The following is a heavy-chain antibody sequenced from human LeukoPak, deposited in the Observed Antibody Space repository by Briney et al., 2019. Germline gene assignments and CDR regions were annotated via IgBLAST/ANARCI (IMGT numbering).Heavy chain of an antibody. CDR2: IYYSGST. J-gene: IGHJ3*02. Sequence: SETLSLTCTVSGGSISSYYWSWIRHPPGKGLEWLGYIYYSGSTNYNPSLKSRVTISVDTSKNQFSLKLSSVTAADTAVYYCARGYVYYDSSGYYNDGGDAFDIWGQGTMVTVSS. CDR1: GGSISSYY. D-gene: IGHD3-22*01. V-gene: IGHV4-59*01. CDR3: ARGYVYYDSSGYYNDGGDAFDI.